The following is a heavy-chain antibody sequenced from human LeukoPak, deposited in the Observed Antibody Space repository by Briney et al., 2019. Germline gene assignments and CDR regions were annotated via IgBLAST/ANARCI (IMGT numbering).Heavy chain of an antibody. CDR3: AKNTGWAHYYFDY. CDR2: ISGSGGST. D-gene: IGHD1-14*01. J-gene: IGHJ4*02. V-gene: IGHV3-23*01. CDR1: GFTFSSYA. Sequence: GGSLRLSCAASGFTFSSYAMSWVRQAPGKGLEWVSAISGSGGSTYYADSVKGRFTISRDNSKNTLYLQMNSPRAEDTAVYYCAKNTGWAHYYFDYWGQGTLVTVSS.